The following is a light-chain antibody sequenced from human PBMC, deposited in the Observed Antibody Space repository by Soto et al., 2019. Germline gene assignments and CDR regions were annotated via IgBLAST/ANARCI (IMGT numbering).Light chain of an antibody. J-gene: IGKJ1*01. Sequence: IQMTQSPSTLSASVGDRVTITCRASRSISIWLAWYQQKPGKAPKLLIYKASSLESEVPSRFSGSGSGTEFTLTINSLQPDDSATYYCQQYNSASTFGQGTKVEIK. CDR3: QQYNSAST. V-gene: IGKV1-5*03. CDR1: RSISIW. CDR2: KAS.